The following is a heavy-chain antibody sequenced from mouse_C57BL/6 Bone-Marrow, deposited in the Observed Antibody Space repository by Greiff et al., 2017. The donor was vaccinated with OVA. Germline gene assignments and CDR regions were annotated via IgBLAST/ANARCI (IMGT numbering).Heavy chain of an antibody. Sequence: QVQLKESGSELRSPGSSVKLSCKDFDSEVFPIAYMSWVRQKPGHGFEWIGGILPSIGRTIYGEKFEDKATLDADTLSNTAYLELNSLTSEDSAIYYCARRRYYGSPYYAMDYWGQGTSVTVSS. CDR2: ILPSIGRT. D-gene: IGHD1-1*01. CDR1: DSEVFPIAY. J-gene: IGHJ4*01. V-gene: IGHV15-2*01. CDR3: ARRRYYGSPYYAMDY.